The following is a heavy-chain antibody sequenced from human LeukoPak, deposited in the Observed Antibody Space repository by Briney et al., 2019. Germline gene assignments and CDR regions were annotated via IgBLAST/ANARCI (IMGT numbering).Heavy chain of an antibody. D-gene: IGHD3-9*01. J-gene: IGHJ6*03. CDR2: INPNSGGT. V-gene: IGHV1-2*02. CDR3: ARGGVYYDILTGSDMDV. CDR1: GYTFTGYY. Sequence: ASVKVSCKASGYTFTGYYMHWVRQAPGQGLEWMGWINPNSGGTNYAQKFQGRVTMTRDTSISTAYMELSRLRSDDTAVYYCARGGVYYDILTGSDMDVWGKGTTVTISS.